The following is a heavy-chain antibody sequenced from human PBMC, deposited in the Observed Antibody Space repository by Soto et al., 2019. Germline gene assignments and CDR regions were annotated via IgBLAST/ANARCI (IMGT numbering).Heavy chain of an antibody. J-gene: IGHJ4*01. CDR1: GGNFSSYA. V-gene: IGHV1-69*12. CDR3: ASSVGEYSYGPPAY. CDR2: IIPIFGRA. Sequence: QAQLVQSGAEVKRPGSSVKVSCRACGGNFSSYAISWARQAPGQGLEWMGGIIPIFGRANYGQKFQGRVNITADQSTSTPDLELSSRAADDAAVYYCASSVGEYSYGPPAYWGDRTLVTVSS. D-gene: IGHD5-18*01.